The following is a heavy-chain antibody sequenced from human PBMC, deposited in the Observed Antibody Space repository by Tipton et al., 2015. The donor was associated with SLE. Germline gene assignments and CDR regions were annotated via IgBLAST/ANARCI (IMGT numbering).Heavy chain of an antibody. CDR2: IDHSGRT. CDR3: ARQGEGSSSSFDFGY. CDR1: DDSFSSYY. J-gene: IGHJ4*02. V-gene: IGHV4-59*08. D-gene: IGHD6-6*01. Sequence: TLSLTCTVSDDSFSSYYWSWIRQFPGKGLEWPGYIDHSGRTKCNPSLRSRVTISVDTSKNQFSLNLSSVTAADTAVYYCARQGEGSSSSFDFGYWGQGTLVTVSS.